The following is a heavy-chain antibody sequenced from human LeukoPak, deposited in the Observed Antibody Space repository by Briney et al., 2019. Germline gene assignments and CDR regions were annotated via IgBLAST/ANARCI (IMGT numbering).Heavy chain of an antibody. V-gene: IGHV4-34*01. J-gene: IGHJ6*02. D-gene: IGHD5-18*01. CDR3: ARGFSGYSYGPTYYYYGMDV. Sequence: SETLSLTCAVYGGSFSGYYWSWIRQPPGKGLEGIGEINHSGSTNYNPSLKSRVTISVDTSKNQFSLKLSSVTAADTAVYYCARGFSGYSYGPTYYYYGMDVWGQGTTVTVSS. CDR1: GGSFSGYY. CDR2: INHSGST.